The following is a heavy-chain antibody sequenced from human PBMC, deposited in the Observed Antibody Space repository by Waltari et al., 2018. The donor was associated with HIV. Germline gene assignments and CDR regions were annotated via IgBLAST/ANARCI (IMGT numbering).Heavy chain of an antibody. CDR2: INYSGST. D-gene: IGHD2-15*01. CDR3: ARQGYCSGGTCYRWFDP. J-gene: IGHJ5*02. Sequence: QPQLQESGPGLVQPSEPLSPTCTVSGASIRSSTYYCAWIRQPPGKGQEWIGTINYSGSTYYNPSLTSRVTVFVDTSKNQFSLKLSSVTAADTAVYYCARQGYCSGGTCYRWFDPWGQGTLVTVSS. CDR1: GASIRSSTYY. V-gene: IGHV4-39*01.